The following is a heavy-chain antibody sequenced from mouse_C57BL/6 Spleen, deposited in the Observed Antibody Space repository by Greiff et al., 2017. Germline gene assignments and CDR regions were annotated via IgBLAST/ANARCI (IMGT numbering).Heavy chain of an antibody. J-gene: IGHJ2*01. Sequence: QVQLQQPGAELVRPGTSVKLSCKASGYTFTSYWMHWVKQRPGQGLEWIGVIDPSDSYTNYNQKFKGKATLTVDTSSSTAYMQLSSLTSEDSAVYYCARTTTVASDYWGQGTTRTVSS. V-gene: IGHV1-59*01. CDR2: IDPSDSYT. D-gene: IGHD1-1*01. CDR3: ARTTTVASDY. CDR1: GYTFTSYW.